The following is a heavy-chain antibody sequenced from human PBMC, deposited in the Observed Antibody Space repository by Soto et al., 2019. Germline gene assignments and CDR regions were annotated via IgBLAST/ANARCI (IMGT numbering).Heavy chain of an antibody. Sequence: XSVNVSCETSVYTFTSYDIYWVRQATGQGLEWMGWMNPSTGKSRYAQKFQDRVTMTSDTSISTAHMELSSLRYEDTAVYYCARRAETNGWNGFGADKYYFDFWGQGTLATVSS. V-gene: IGHV1-8*01. D-gene: IGHD1-1*01. CDR2: MNPSTGKS. CDR1: VYTFTSYD. J-gene: IGHJ4*02. CDR3: ARRAETNGWNGFGADKYYFDF.